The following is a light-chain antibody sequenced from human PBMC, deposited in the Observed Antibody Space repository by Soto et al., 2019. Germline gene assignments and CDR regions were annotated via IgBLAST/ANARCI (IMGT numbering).Light chain of an antibody. CDR2: DAS. V-gene: IGKV3-11*01. Sequence: EIVLSQSPSTLSLTPRERATLSCRASQSVKTFLVWYQQRPGQAPRLLIYDASHRAAGIPARFSGSGFGTDFTLTISSLEPEDAAVYYCQQRSNWPPITFGQGTRLEIK. CDR3: QQRSNWPPIT. J-gene: IGKJ5*01. CDR1: QSVKTF.